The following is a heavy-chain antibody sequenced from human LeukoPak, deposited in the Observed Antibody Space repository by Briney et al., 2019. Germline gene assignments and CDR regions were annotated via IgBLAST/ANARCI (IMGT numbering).Heavy chain of an antibody. CDR2: ISSSSSYV. Sequence: GGSLRLSCAASGFTFSSYSMNWVRQAPGKGLEWVSSISSSSSYVYYADSVKGRFTISGDNSKNTLYLQMNSLRAEDTAVYYCAREYYYGSGSYHYYFDYWGQGTLVTVSS. D-gene: IGHD3-10*01. J-gene: IGHJ4*02. CDR1: GFTFSSYS. V-gene: IGHV3-21*01. CDR3: AREYYYGSGSYHYYFDY.